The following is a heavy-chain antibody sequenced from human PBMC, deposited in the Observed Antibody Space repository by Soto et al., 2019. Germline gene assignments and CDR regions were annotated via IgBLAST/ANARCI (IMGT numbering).Heavy chain of an antibody. CDR1: GYTFTSYG. D-gene: IGHD3-22*01. V-gene: IGHV1-18*01. J-gene: IGHJ4*02. Sequence: QVKLVQSGAEVKKPGASVKVSCKASGYTFTSYGISWVRQAPGQGLEWMGWISGFNANTNYAQKFQGRVTMTTDTSTSTAYLELRSLRSDDTAVYYCARHRDYYDSSGYFYFDSWGQGTLVTVSS. CDR3: ARHRDYYDSSGYFYFDS. CDR2: ISGFNANT.